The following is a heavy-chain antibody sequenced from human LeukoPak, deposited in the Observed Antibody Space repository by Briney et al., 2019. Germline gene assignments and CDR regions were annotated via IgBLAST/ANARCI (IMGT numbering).Heavy chain of an antibody. V-gene: IGHV4-39*07. D-gene: IGHD3-22*01. J-gene: IGHJ3*02. CDR3: ARERGGYYYDSPDAFDI. CDR2: IYYSGAT. Sequence: SETLSLTCTVSGDSISGSNYYWGWIRQPPGKGLEWIGSIYYSGATYYNPSLKSRVTISVDTSKNQFSLKLNSVTAADTAVYYCARERGGYYYDSPDAFDIWGQGKMVTVSS. CDR1: GDSISGSNYY.